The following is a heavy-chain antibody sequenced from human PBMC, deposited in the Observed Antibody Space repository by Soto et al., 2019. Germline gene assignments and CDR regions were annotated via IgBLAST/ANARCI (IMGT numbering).Heavy chain of an antibody. CDR3: GRVVTGYYYMDV. J-gene: IGHJ6*03. V-gene: IGHV1-18*01. D-gene: IGHD2-21*02. CDR2: LSTDKGNT. Sequence: ASVKVSCKASGYTFTTYSMSWVRQAPGQGLEWMGWLSTDKGNTNYAQKLQGRVTMTTDTSTSTVYMELRGLGSDDTAVYYCGRVVTGYYYMDVWGKGTTVTVSS. CDR1: GYTFTTYS.